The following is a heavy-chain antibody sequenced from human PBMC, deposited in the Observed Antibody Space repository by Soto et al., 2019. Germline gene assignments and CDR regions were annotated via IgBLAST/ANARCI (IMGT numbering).Heavy chain of an antibody. D-gene: IGHD5-12*01. CDR3: AGRGMVATRGMDV. CDR2: ISSSSSTI. J-gene: IGHJ6*02. CDR1: GFTFSSYS. V-gene: IGHV3-48*02. Sequence: GPLRLSCAASGFTFSSYSMNWARQAPGKGLEWVSYISSSSSTIYYADSVKGRFTISRDIAKNSLYLQMNSLRDEDTAVYYCAGRGMVATRGMDVWGQGPTVPVSS.